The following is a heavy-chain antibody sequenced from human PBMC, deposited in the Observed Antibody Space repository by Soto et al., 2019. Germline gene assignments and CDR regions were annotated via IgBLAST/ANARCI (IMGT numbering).Heavy chain of an antibody. Sequence: QVQLVESGGGVVQPGRSLRLSCAASGFTFSSYGMHWVRQAPGKGLEWVAVISYDGSNKYYADSVKGRFTISRDNSKNTLYLQMNGLRAEDTAVYYCAKGEPTNGMDVWGQGTTVTVSS. CDR3: AKGEPTNGMDV. D-gene: IGHD1-1*01. J-gene: IGHJ6*02. CDR1: GFTFSSYG. CDR2: ISYDGSNK. V-gene: IGHV3-30*18.